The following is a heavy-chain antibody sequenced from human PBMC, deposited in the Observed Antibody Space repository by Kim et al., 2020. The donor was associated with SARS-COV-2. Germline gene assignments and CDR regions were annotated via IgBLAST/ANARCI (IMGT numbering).Heavy chain of an antibody. CDR2: IIPIFGTA. J-gene: IGHJ4*02. Sequence: SVKVSCKASGGTFSSYAISWVRQAPGQGLEWMGGIIPIFGTANYAQKFQGRVTITADESTSTAYMELSSLRSEDTAVYYCARDLAAAGTSADYWGQGTLVTVSS. CDR1: GGTFSSYA. V-gene: IGHV1-69*13. CDR3: ARDLAAAGTSADY. D-gene: IGHD6-13*01.